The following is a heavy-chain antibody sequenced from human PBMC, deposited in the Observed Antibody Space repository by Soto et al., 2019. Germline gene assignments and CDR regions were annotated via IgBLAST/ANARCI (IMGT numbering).Heavy chain of an antibody. V-gene: IGHV1-18*01. CDR2: ISSYNGDT. D-gene: IGHD2-2*01. CDR1: GYTFTRSG. J-gene: IGHJ6*02. Sequence: ASVKVSCKASGYTFTRSGISWVRQAPGQGPEWMGWISSYNGDTNYAQTFQGRVTMTTDTSTSTAYMELRSLRSDDTAVYYCARDRESTTLYYYYGMDVWGQGPTVTVSS. CDR3: ARDRESTTLYYYYGMDV.